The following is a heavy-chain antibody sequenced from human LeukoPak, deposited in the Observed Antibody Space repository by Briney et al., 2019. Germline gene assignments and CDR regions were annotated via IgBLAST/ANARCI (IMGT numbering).Heavy chain of an antibody. V-gene: IGHV4-4*02. CDR2: IYHSGST. J-gene: IGHJ4*02. CDR3: ARGRRLRYFDWLSFDY. CDR1: GGSISSSNW. D-gene: IGHD3-9*01. Sequence: SETLSLTCAVSGGSISSSNWWSWVRQPPGKGLEWIGEIYHSGSTNYNPSLKSRVTISVDTSKNQFSLKLSSVTAADTAVYYCARGRRLRYFDWLSFDYWGQGTLVTVSS.